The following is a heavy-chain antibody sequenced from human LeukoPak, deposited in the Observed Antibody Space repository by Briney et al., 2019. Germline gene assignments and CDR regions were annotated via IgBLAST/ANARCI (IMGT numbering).Heavy chain of an antibody. CDR2: IYYSGST. Sequence: SETLSLTCTVSGGSISSGSYYWGWIRQPPGKGLEWIGNIYYSGSTYYNPSLKSRVTISVDTSKNQFSLKLSSVTAADTAVYYCARDGRDYYGSGSYFLWGQGTLVTVSS. CDR3: ARDGRDYYGSGSYFL. J-gene: IGHJ4*02. CDR1: GGSISSGSYY. D-gene: IGHD3-10*01. V-gene: IGHV4-39*07.